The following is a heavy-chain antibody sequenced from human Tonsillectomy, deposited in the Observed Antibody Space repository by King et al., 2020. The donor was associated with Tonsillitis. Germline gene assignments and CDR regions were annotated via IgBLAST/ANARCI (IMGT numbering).Heavy chain of an antibody. V-gene: IGHV4-39*01. CDR3: ARHQYGAYAGFDY. CDR2: FYYSGST. CDR1: GGSITSSSYY. Sequence: HLQLQESGPGLVKPSETLSLTCTVSGGSITSSSYYCGWIRQPPGKGLEWIGSFYYSGSTYYNPSLKSRGTISVDTSENQFSLKLSSVTAADTAVYYCARHQYGAYAGFDYWGQGTLVTVSS. J-gene: IGHJ4*02. D-gene: IGHD4-17*01.